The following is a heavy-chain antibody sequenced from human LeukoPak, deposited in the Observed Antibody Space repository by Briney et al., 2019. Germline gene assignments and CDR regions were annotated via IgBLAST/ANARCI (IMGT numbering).Heavy chain of an antibody. CDR3: AKDALWFGEKSLDY. CDR1: GFTFSNYA. Sequence: GGSLRLSCAASGFTFSNYAMTWVRQAPGKGLEWVSAISGSGGSTYYADSVKGRFTISRDNSKNTLYLQMNSLRAEDTAVYYCAKDALWFGEKSLDYWGQGTLVTVSS. CDR2: ISGSGGST. V-gene: IGHV3-23*01. D-gene: IGHD3-10*01. J-gene: IGHJ4*02.